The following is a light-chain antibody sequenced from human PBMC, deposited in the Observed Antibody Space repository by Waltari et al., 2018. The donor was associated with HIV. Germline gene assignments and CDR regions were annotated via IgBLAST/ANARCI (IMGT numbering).Light chain of an antibody. CDR3: CSYSITSTLV. Sequence: QSALTQPASVSGSPGQSITIPCTGTNSHVGNYDLVSWYLQHPGKAPRLIIYPMNKGPSGGSIRFSGSKSGNTASLTFSGLQTEDEADYYCCSYSITSTLVFGGGTKLTVL. CDR2: PMN. J-gene: IGLJ3*02. V-gene: IGLV2-23*02. CDR1: NSHVGNYDL.